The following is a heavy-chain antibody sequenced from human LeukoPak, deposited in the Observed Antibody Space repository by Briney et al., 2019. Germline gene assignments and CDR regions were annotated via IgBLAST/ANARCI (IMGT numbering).Heavy chain of an antibody. CDR2: INTDGSRT. D-gene: IGHD6-13*01. J-gene: IGHJ3*01. CDR3: AKDQAATGALNAFDL. Sequence: GGSLRLSCAASGVTFSSYWMHWVSQAPGEGLVWVSRINTDGSRTTHADSVKGRFTVSRDNAKNSLYLQMNSLRPEDTAVYYCAKDQAATGALNAFDLWGQGTMVTVSS. V-gene: IGHV3-74*01. CDR1: GVTFSSYW.